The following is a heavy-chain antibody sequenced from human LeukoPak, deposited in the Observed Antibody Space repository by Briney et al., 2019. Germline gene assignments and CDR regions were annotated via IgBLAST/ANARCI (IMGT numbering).Heavy chain of an antibody. V-gene: IGHV2-5*02. CDR3: APRSWSPEPFDY. CDR1: GFSLSTSGVA. Sequence: SGPVLVKPTTAPGLTCTFAGFSLSTSGVAVGWIRQPPGKTLEWLALIYWDDVKRYSPSLMGRLTITKDTSKNHLVCRMNGMESVDTAAYYCAPRSWSPEPFDYWGQGTLVTVSS. J-gene: IGHJ4*02. D-gene: IGHD1-14*01. CDR2: IYWDDVK.